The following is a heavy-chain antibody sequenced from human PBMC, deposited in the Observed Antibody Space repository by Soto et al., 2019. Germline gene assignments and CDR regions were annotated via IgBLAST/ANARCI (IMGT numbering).Heavy chain of an antibody. V-gene: IGHV4-34*01. CDR3: ATIKLGSNRLDY. Sequence: PSETMSLTCAVYGGSFSGYSGTWIRQPPGTGLEWIGYIYYSGSTYYNPSLKSRVTISVDTSKNHFSLKLSSVTAADTAVYYCATIKLGSNRLDYWGQGTLVTVS. CDR2: IYYSGST. J-gene: IGHJ4*02. D-gene: IGHD3-10*01. CDR1: GGSFSGYS.